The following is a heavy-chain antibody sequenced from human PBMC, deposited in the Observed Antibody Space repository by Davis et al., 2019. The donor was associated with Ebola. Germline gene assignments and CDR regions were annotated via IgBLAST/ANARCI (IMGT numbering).Heavy chain of an antibody. CDR3: ARGKRNPYHYENMDV. CDR2: ISGYNGNT. V-gene: IGHV1-18*01. J-gene: IGHJ6*02. D-gene: IGHD1-14*01. CDR1: GYTFTSYG. Sequence: ASVKVSCKASGYTFTSYGVSWVRQAPGQGPEWMGWISGYNGNTKYAQKLQGRVTISADTSTSTAYMELSSLRSEDTAVYYCARGKRNPYHYENMDVWGQGTTVAVSS.